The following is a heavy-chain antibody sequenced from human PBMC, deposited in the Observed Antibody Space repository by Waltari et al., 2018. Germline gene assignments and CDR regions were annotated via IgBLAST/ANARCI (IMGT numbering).Heavy chain of an antibody. D-gene: IGHD3-3*01. Sequence: QVQLVQSGAEVKKPGASVNVSCKASGYAFTSYAIHWMRQAPGERLEWMGWINSGNGNTRYVQKFQGRVSITMNTSATTVYMELSSLRSEDTAVYYCARYDFWSGNRDHFFDYWGQGALVTVSS. CDR2: INSGNGNT. CDR1: GYAFTSYA. J-gene: IGHJ4*02. CDR3: ARYDFWSGNRDHFFDY. V-gene: IGHV1-3*01.